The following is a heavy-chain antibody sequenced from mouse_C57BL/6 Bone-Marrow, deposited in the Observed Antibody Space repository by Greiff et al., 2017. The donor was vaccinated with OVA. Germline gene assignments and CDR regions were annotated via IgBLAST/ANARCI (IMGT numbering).Heavy chain of an antibody. Sequence: EVQGVESGGGLVKPGGSLKLSCAASGFTFSSYAMSWVRQTPEKRLEWVATISDGGSYTYYPDNVKGRFTISRDNAKNNLYLQMSHLKSEDTAMYYCARDGGWLPGAYWGQGTLVTVSA. CDR3: ARDGGWLPGAY. J-gene: IGHJ3*01. D-gene: IGHD2-3*01. CDR2: ISDGGSYT. V-gene: IGHV5-4*01. CDR1: GFTFSSYA.